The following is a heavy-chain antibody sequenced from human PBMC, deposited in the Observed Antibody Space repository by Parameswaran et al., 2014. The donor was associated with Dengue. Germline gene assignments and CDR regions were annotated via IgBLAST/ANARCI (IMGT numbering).Heavy chain of an antibody. J-gene: IGHJ4*02. D-gene: IGHD2-2*01. Sequence: WVRQAPGQGLEWMGWISAYNGNINYAQKVQGRVSMTTDTSTSTAYMELRSLRSDDTAVYYCARETSSLGADYWGQGTLVTVSS. CDR3: ARETSSLGADY. CDR2: ISAYNGNI. V-gene: IGHV1-18*01.